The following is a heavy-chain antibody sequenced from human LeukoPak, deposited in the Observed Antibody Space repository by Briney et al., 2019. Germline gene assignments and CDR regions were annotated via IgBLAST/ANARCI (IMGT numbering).Heavy chain of an antibody. CDR3: AARGATVVTRRYFDL. CDR2: IVVGSGNT. Sequence: ASVKVSCKASGGTFSSYAISWVRQAPGQGLEWIGWIVVGSGNTNYAQKFQERVTITRDMSTSTAYMELSSLRSEDTAVYYCAARGATVVTRRYFDLWGRGTLVTVSS. CDR1: GGTFSSYA. V-gene: IGHV1-58*02. J-gene: IGHJ2*01. D-gene: IGHD4-23*01.